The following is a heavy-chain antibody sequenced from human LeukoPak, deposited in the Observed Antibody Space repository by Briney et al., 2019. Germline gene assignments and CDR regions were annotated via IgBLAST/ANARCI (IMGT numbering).Heavy chain of an antibody. CDR2: ISSSSSYI. CDR3: ARDYYGSGSYIDY. V-gene: IGHV3-21*01. CDR1: GFTFSSYS. Sequence: PGGSLRLSCAASGFTFSSYSMTWVRQAPGKGLEWVSSISSSSSYIYYADSVKGRFTISRDNAKNSLYLQMNSLRAEDTAVYYCARDYYGSGSYIDYWGQGTLVTVSS. D-gene: IGHD3-10*01. J-gene: IGHJ4*02.